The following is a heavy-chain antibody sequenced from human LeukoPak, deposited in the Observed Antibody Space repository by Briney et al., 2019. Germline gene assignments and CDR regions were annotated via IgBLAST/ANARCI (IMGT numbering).Heavy chain of an antibody. V-gene: IGHV3-23*01. J-gene: IGHJ4*02. CDR2: ISGRGGST. D-gene: IGHD5-24*01. Sequence: GGSLRLSCAASGFTVSSNYMSWVRQAPGKGLEWVSGISGRGGSTYYADSVKGRFTVSRDNSKNTLYLQINSLRDEDTAVYYCAKDDAWLQYNDWGQGTLVTVSS. CDR3: AKDDAWLQYND. CDR1: GFTVSSNY.